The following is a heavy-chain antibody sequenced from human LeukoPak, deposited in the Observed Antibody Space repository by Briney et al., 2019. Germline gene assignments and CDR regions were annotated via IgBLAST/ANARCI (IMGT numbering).Heavy chain of an antibody. CDR1: GGSVSSGNYY. D-gene: IGHD5-24*01. V-gene: IGHV4-61*01. J-gene: IGHJ4*02. Sequence: SETLSLTCTVSGGSVSSGNYYWSWIRQPPGKGLEWIGYIYYSGSTKYNPSLKSRVTISVDTSKNQFSLKLSSVTAADTAVYYCARGARAGYNLEPFDYWGQGTLVTVSS. CDR2: IYYSGST. CDR3: ARGARAGYNLEPFDY.